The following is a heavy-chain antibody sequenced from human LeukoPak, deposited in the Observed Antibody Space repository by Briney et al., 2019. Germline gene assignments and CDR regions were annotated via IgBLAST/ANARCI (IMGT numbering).Heavy chain of an antibody. CDR2: IYYSGST. Sequence: SETLSLTCTVSGVSISSNSHYWAWIRQPPGKGLEWIGSIYYSGSTYYNPSLKSRVTISVDTSKNQFSLKLSSVTAADTAVFYCAKEGRDSGGYNGWFEPWGQGTLVTVSS. V-gene: IGHV4-39*02. CDR1: GVSISSNSHY. CDR3: AKEGRDSGGYNGWFEP. D-gene: IGHD2-15*01. J-gene: IGHJ5*02.